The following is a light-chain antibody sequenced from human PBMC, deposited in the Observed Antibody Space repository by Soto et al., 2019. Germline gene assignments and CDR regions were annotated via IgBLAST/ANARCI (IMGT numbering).Light chain of an antibody. V-gene: IGKV3-15*01. CDR3: QKYNNWPPFT. CDR1: QTIGNIF. CDR2: GAS. Sequence: EIVLTQSPGTLSLSPGETATLSCRASQTIGNIFLFWYQQKPGQAPRLLIYGASTRATGIPARFSGSGSGTEFTLTISSLQSEDCAVYYCQKYNNWPPFTFGPGTKVDIK. J-gene: IGKJ3*01.